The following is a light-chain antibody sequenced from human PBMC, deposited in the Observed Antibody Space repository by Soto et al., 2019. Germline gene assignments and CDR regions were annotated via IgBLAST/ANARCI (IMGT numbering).Light chain of an antibody. Sequence: QSALTQPPSASGSPGQSVTISCTGTSSDDGDYDYVSWYQQHPGKAPKLMIYEVSKRPSGVPDRFSGSKSGNTASLTVSGLQTEDEADYYCSSYGGFNNVLFGGGTKVTVL. CDR2: EVS. V-gene: IGLV2-8*01. CDR3: SSYGGFNNVL. CDR1: SSDDGDYDY. J-gene: IGLJ2*01.